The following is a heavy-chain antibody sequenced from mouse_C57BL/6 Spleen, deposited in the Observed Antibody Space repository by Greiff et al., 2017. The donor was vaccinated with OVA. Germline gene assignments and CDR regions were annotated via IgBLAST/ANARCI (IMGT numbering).Heavy chain of an antibody. CDR1: GFTFSSYA. D-gene: IGHD1-1*01. J-gene: IGHJ1*03. Sequence: EVKLEESGGGLVKPGGSLKLSCAASGFTFSSYAMSWVRQTPEKRLEWVATISDGGSYTYYPDNVKGRFTISRDNAKNNLYLQMSHLKSEDTAMYYCARDRYYGRGWYFDVWGTGTTVTVSS. V-gene: IGHV5-4*01. CDR3: ARDRYYGRGWYFDV. CDR2: ISDGGSYT.